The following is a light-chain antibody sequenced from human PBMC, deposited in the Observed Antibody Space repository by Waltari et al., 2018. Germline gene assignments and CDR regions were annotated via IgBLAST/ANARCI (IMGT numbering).Light chain of an antibody. CDR1: SLTSSY. CDR2: GKN. CDR3: NSRDSSGHVV. V-gene: IGLV3-19*01. Sequence: SSELTQDPAVSVALGQTVGITCHGDSLTSSYASWYQQKPGQAPVLVIYGKNNRPSGIPDRFSGSSSGNTASLTITGAQAEDEADYYCNSRDSSGHVVFGGGTKLTVL. J-gene: IGLJ2*01.